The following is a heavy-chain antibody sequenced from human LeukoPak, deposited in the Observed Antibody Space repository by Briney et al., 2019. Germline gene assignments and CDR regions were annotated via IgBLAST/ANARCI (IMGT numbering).Heavy chain of an antibody. V-gene: IGHV1-18*01. J-gene: IGHJ2*01. CDR3: ARIADYSLNWYFDL. CDR2: ISAYNGDT. Sequence: GASVKVSCKSSGFIFTSYGNTWVRQAPGPGLELLGWISAYNGDTKYAQKLQGRVTMTTATSTSTAYMDLRSLRSDDTAVYYCARIADYSLNWYFDLWGRGTLVTVSS. CDR1: GFIFTSYG. D-gene: IGHD4-11*01.